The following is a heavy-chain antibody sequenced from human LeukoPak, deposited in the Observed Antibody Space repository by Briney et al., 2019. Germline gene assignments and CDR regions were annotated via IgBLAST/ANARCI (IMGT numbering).Heavy chain of an antibody. D-gene: IGHD6-19*01. V-gene: IGHV3-30*03. CDR1: GFTFSSYG. CDR3: ASFRITVAGRTGLDY. CDR2: ISYDGSNK. J-gene: IGHJ4*02. Sequence: GGSLRLSCAASGFTFSSYGMHWVRQAPGKGLEWVAVISYDGSNKYYADSVKGRFTISRDNSKNTLYLQMNSLRAEDTAVYYCASFRITVAGRTGLDYWGQGTLVTVSS.